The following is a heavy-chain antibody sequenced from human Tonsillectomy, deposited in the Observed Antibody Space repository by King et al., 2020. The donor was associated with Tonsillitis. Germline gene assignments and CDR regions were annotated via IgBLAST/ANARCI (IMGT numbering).Heavy chain of an antibody. CDR2: ISLDGGST. CDR1: GFNFYDYT. D-gene: IGHD3-22*01. CDR3: ARGALVVITGGAFDI. J-gene: IGHJ3*02. Sequence: VQLVESGGVVVQPGGSLRLSCAASGFNFYDYTMHWVRQAPGKGLGWVSLISLDGGSTYYVATVKGRFTISRDNSNNSLYLHMDSLRTEDTALYYCARGALVVITGGAFDIWGQGTMVTVSS. V-gene: IGHV3-43*01.